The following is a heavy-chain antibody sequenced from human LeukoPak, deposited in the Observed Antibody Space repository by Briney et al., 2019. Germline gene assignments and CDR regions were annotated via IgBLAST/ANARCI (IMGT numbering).Heavy chain of an antibody. CDR1: GYSFINYW. V-gene: IGHV5-51*01. D-gene: IGHD3-10*01. CDR2: IYPADSDT. J-gene: IGHJ4*02. Sequence: GESLKISCQVSGYSFINYWIGWVRQMPGKGLESMGIIYPADSDTTYSPAFQGKVTISAEKSISTVYLQWSSLKASDTAMYYCARQSRDGSKTRGYYFDYWGQGTLVTVSS. CDR3: ARQSRDGSKTRGYYFDY.